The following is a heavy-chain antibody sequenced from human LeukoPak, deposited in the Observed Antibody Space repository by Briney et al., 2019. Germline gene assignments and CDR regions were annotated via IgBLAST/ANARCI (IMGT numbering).Heavy chain of an antibody. V-gene: IGHV1-58*02. J-gene: IGHJ6*02. CDR3: AADPIAAAGTDYYYYYYGMDV. Sequence: GASVKVSCKASGFTFTSSAMQWVRQARGQRLEWIGWIVVGSGNTNYAQKFQERVTITRDMSTSTAYMELSSLRSEDTAVYYCAADPIAAAGTDYYYYYYGMDVWGQGTTVTVSS. D-gene: IGHD6-13*01. CDR1: GFTFTSSA. CDR2: IVVGSGNT.